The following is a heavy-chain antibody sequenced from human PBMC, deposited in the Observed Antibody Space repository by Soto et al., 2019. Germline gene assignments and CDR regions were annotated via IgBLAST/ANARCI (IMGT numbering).Heavy chain of an antibody. CDR2: INPSGGST. V-gene: IGHV1-46*03. CDR1: GYTFTCYY. D-gene: IGHD1-26*01. Sequence: QVQLVQSGAEVKKPGASVKLSCKASGYTFTCYYMHWVRQAPGQGLEWMGIINPSGGSTSYAQKFQGRVTMTRDTSTSTVYMELSSLRSEDTAVYYCARDQEGANWYFDYWGQGTLVTVSS. J-gene: IGHJ4*02. CDR3: ARDQEGANWYFDY.